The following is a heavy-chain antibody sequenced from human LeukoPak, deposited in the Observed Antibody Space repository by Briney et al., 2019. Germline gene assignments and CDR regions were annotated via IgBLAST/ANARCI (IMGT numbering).Heavy chain of an antibody. CDR1: GFTSSSYA. Sequence: GGSLRLSCAASGFTSSSYAMSLVRQATGKGLEWVSAISGSGGSTYYADSVKGRFTVSRDNSKNTLYLQMNSLRAEDTAVYYCVRGSGSYSIWGQGTLVTVSS. CDR3: VRGSGSYSI. CDR2: ISGSGGST. J-gene: IGHJ4*02. D-gene: IGHD1-26*01. V-gene: IGHV3-23*01.